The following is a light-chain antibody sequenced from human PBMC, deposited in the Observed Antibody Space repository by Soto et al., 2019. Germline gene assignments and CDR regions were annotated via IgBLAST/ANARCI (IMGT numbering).Light chain of an antibody. V-gene: IGKV3-20*01. Sequence: IVLTQSPGTLSLSPGERATLSCRASQSVSSAFFAWYQQKPGQPLRLPIYAAASRATGIPDRFSGSGSATDFTLTISRLEPEDFAVYYCQQYGDSPPTFGRGTKVEIK. CDR3: QQYGDSPPT. CDR1: QSVSSAF. CDR2: AAA. J-gene: IGKJ2*01.